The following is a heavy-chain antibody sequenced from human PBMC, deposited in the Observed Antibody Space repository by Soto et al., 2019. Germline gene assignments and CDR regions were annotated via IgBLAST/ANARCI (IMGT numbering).Heavy chain of an antibody. V-gene: IGHV4-30-4*01. D-gene: IGHD5-12*01. CDR1: GGSISDYDYY. CDR2: IFYSGST. Sequence: QVQLQESGPGLVKPSQTLSLTCSVSGGSISDYDYYWSWIRQPPGKGLEWIGYIFYSGSTSYTPSLKSRVTISIDTSKNQFSLNLTSVTAADTAVYFCARDRRDGYNRLPYGMDVWGQGTTVTVSS. CDR3: ARDRRDGYNRLPYGMDV. J-gene: IGHJ6*02.